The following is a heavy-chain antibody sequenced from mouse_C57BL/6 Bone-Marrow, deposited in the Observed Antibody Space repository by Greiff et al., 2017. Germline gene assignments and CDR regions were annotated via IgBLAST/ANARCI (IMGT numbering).Heavy chain of an antibody. D-gene: IGHD1-1*01. V-gene: IGHV5-9*01. CDR2: ISGGGGNT. Sequence: VKLVESGGGLVKPGGSLKLSCAASGFTFSSYTMSWVRQTPEKRLQWVAAISGGGGNTYYPDSVKGRFTISRGNDKNILYLQMSSLRSENTALYYCSRQVTTVLATKYFDVWGTGTTVTVSS. CDR1: GFTFSSYT. J-gene: IGHJ1*03. CDR3: SRQVTTVLATKYFDV.